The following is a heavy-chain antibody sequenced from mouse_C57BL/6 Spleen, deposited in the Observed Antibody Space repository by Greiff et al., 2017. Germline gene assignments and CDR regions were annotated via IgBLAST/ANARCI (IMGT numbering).Heavy chain of an antibody. Sequence: EVKLQQSGPGLAKPSQTLSLTCSVTGYSITSDYWNWIRKFPGNKLEYMGYISYSGSTYYNPSLKSRITITRDTSKNQYYLQLNSVTTEDTTTYYSRRADSSSWYIDVWGTGTTVTVSS. CDR2: ISYSGST. V-gene: IGHV3-8*01. CDR3: RRADSSSWYIDV. CDR1: GYSITSDY. J-gene: IGHJ1*03. D-gene: IGHD1-1*01.